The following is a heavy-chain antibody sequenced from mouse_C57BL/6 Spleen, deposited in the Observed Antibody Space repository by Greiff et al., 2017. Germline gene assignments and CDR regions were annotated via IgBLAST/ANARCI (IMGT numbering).Heavy chain of an antibody. CDR1: GYTFTDYY. Sequence: EVQLQQSGPELVKPGASVKISCKASGYTFTDYYMNWVKQSHGKSLEWIGDINPNNGGTSYNQKFKGKATLTVDKSSSTAYMELRSLTSEDSAVYYCARPPLLLYLRYFDYWGQGTTLTVSS. D-gene: IGHD2-1*01. V-gene: IGHV1-26*01. CDR2: INPNNGGT. J-gene: IGHJ2*01. CDR3: ARPPLLLYLRYFDY.